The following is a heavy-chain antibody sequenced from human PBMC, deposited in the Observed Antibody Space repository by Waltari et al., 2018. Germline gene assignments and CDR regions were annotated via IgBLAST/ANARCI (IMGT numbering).Heavy chain of an antibody. CDR1: GFTFSSYG. D-gene: IGHD3-3*01. J-gene: IGHJ4*02. V-gene: IGHV3-30*18. CDR3: AKGSGDFDY. Sequence: QVQLVESGGGVVQPGRSLRLSCAASGFTFSSYGIHWVRQAPGKGLEWVAVISYDGSNKYYAYSVKGRFTISRDNSKNTLYLQMNSLRAEDTAVYYCAKGSGDFDYWGQGTLVTVSS. CDR2: ISYDGSNK.